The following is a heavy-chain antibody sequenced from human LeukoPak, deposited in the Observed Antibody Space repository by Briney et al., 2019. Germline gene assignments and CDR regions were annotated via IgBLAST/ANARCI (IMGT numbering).Heavy chain of an antibody. Sequence: PSETLSLTCTVSGGSISSYYWSWIRQPPGKGLEWIGYIYYSGSTNYNPSLKSRVTISVDTSKNQFSLKLSSVTAADTAVYYCARLLRCSGGSCYSGLFFDYWGQGTLVTVSS. V-gene: IGHV4-59*08. CDR1: GGSISSYY. CDR3: ARLLRCSGGSCYSGLFFDY. CDR2: IYYSGST. J-gene: IGHJ4*02. D-gene: IGHD2-15*01.